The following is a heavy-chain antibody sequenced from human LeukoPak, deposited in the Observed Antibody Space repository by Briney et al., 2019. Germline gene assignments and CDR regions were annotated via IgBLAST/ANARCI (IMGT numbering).Heavy chain of an antibody. CDR3: AKDRTQVRAGRAGWYAFDI. Sequence: PGGSLRLSCAASGFTFSSYGMHWVRQAPGKGLEWVAVISYDGSNKYYADSVKGRFTISRDNSKNTLYLQMNSLRAEDTAVYYCAKDRTQVRAGRAGWYAFDIWGQGTMVTVSS. D-gene: IGHD2-15*01. V-gene: IGHV3-30*18. J-gene: IGHJ3*02. CDR1: GFTFSSYG. CDR2: ISYDGSNK.